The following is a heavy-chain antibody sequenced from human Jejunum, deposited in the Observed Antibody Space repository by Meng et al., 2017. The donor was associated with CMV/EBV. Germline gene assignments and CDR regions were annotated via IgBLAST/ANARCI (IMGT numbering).Heavy chain of an antibody. D-gene: IGHD2-2*01. Sequence: STMHWVRQASGRGLEWLGRIKNEANSYATSYAASVKGRFTISRDDSKNTAYLQMKSLKTEDTAVYYCTRPIVVVPAAMSRSSDAFDIWGQGTMVTVSS. CDR3: TRPIVVVPAAMSRSSDAFDI. CDR2: IKNEANSYAT. CDR1: ST. J-gene: IGHJ3*02. V-gene: IGHV3-73*01.